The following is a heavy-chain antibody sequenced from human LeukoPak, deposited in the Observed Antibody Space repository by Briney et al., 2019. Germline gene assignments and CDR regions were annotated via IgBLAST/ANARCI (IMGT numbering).Heavy chain of an antibody. V-gene: IGHV3-21*01. D-gene: IGHD6-13*01. CDR3: ARVHAAGTLYY. CDR1: GFTLSSYS. J-gene: IGHJ4*02. CDR2: ISSSSSYI. Sequence: GGSLRLSCAASGFTLSSYSMNWVRQAPGKGLEWVSSISSSSSYIYYADSVKGRFTISRDNAKNSLYLQMNSLRAEDTAVYYCARVHAAGTLYYWGQGTLVTVPS.